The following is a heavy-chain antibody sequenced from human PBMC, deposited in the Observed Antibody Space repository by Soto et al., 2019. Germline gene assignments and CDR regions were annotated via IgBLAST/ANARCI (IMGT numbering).Heavy chain of an antibody. J-gene: IGHJ5*02. CDR2: ISAYNGNT. D-gene: IGHD2-2*01. CDR1: GYTFTSYY. V-gene: IGHV1-18*04. Sequence: ASVKVSCKASGYTFTSYYMHWVRQAPGQGLEWMGWISAYNGNTNYAQKLQGRVTMTTDTSTSTAYMELRSLRSDDTAVYYCARDVVVVPAAMPKTDWFDPWGQGTLVTVSS. CDR3: ARDVVVVPAAMPKTDWFDP.